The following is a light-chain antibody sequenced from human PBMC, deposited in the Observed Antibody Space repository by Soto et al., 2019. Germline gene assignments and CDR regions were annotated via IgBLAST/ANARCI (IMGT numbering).Light chain of an antibody. V-gene: IGLV2-14*01. CDR2: EVT. J-gene: IGLJ7*01. CDR3: ATYTVTGTLI. Sequence: QSVLTQPASVSGSPGLSITISCTGTSNDVGGYDYVSWYRQYPDRAPRLLIYEVTNRPSGISDRFSGSRSGNTASLTISGLQADDEADYYCATYTVTGTLIFGGGTQLTVL. CDR1: SNDVGGYDY.